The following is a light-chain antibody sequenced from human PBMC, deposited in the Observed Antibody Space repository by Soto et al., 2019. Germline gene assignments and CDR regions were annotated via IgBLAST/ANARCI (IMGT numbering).Light chain of an antibody. CDR1: SSNIGAGYD. CDR3: QSYDSSLSGYV. V-gene: IGLV1-40*01. J-gene: IGLJ1*01. Sequence: SVLTHPPSVSGAPGQRVTISCTRSSSNIGAGYDVHWYQQLPGTAPKLLIYGNSNRPSGVPDRFSGSKSGTSASLAITGLQAEDEADYYCQSYDSSLSGYVFGTGTKVTVL. CDR2: GNS.